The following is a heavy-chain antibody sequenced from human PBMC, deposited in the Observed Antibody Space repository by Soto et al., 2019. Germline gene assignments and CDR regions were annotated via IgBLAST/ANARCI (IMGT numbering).Heavy chain of an antibody. D-gene: IGHD3-10*01. CDR3: ARGWFGPDV. CDR2: IDKVGTDS. J-gene: IGHJ6*03. CDR1: EFTFSGRS. Sequence: EVQLVESGGGLVQPGGSLRLSCAASEFTFSGRSVHWVRQAPGKGLVWVSGIDKVGTDSTYADSVKGRFTSSRDNAKHTVYLQLNSLRVENTAVYYCARGWFGPDVWGKGNTVTVSS. V-gene: IGHV3-74*01.